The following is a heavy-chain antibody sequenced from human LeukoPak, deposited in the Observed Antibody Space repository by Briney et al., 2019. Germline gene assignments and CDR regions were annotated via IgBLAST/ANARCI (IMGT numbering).Heavy chain of an antibody. D-gene: IGHD2-15*01. CDR2: ISAYNGNT. J-gene: IGHJ4*02. Sequence: ASVKVSCKASGYTFTSYGISWVRQAPGQGLEWMGWISAYNGNTNYAQKLQGRVTMTTDTSTSTAYMELRSLRSDDTAVYYCARDSVFRMTATPNPFDYWGQGTLVTVSS. CDR3: ARDSVFRMTATPNPFDY. V-gene: IGHV1-18*01. CDR1: GYTFTSYG.